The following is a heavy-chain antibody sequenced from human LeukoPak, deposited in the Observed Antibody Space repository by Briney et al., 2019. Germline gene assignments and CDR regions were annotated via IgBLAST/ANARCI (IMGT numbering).Heavy chain of an antibody. J-gene: IGHJ4*02. V-gene: IGHV3-23*01. CDR2: VSGSGGST. Sequence: GGSLRLSCAASGFTFSSYDMSWVRQAPGKGLEWVSAVSGSGGSTYYADSVKGRFTISRDNSKNTLYLQMNSLRAEDTAVYYCAKDGEQWLPHYFDYWGQGTLVTVSS. CDR1: GFTFSSYD. D-gene: IGHD6-19*01. CDR3: AKDGEQWLPHYFDY.